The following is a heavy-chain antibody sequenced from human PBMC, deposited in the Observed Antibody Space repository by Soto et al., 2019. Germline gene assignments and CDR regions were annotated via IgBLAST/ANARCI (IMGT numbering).Heavy chain of an antibody. CDR3: PRGPITMVRGVIITLSFTDYGMDV. D-gene: IGHD3-10*01. Sequence: PSETLSLTCAVYGGFFSGYYWSWIRQPPGKGLEWIGEINHSGSTNYNPSLKSRVTISVDTSKNQFSLKLSSVTAADTAVYYCPRGPITMVRGVIITLSFTDYGMDVWGQGTTVTVSS. V-gene: IGHV4-34*01. J-gene: IGHJ6*02. CDR1: GGFFSGYY. CDR2: INHSGST.